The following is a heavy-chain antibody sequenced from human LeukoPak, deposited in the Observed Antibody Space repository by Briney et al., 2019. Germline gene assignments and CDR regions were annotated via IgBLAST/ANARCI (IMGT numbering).Heavy chain of an antibody. CDR3: AKDHYYGSGSYSRWVYFDY. CDR2: ISWDGGST. CDR1: GLTVRSSY. J-gene: IGHJ4*02. V-gene: IGHV3-43*01. Sequence: PGGSLRLSCAASGLTVRSSYMSWVRQAPGKGLEWVSLISWDGGSTYYADSVKGRFTISRDNSKNSLYLQMNSLRTEDTALYFCAKDHYYGSGSYSRWVYFDYWGQGTLVTVSS. D-gene: IGHD3-10*01.